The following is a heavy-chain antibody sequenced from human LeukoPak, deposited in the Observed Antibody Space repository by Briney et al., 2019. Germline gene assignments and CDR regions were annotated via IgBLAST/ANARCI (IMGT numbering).Heavy chain of an antibody. D-gene: IGHD3-3*01. V-gene: IGHV1-8*03. CDR1: GYTFTSYD. CDR2: MNSNSGNT. J-gene: IGHJ6*03. CDR3: ARSIIGVLRLWEWLRNGYYYYYLDV. Sequence: GASVKVSCKASGYTFTSYDINWVRQATGQGLEWMGWMNSNSGNTGNAQKFQSTATITRNTTIVTAYMELCSLRSEDTAVYDSARSIIGVLRLWEWLRNGYYYYYLDVWGKGTTVTVSS.